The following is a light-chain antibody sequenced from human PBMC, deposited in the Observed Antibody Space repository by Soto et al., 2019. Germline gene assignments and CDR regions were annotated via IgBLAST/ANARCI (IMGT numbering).Light chain of an antibody. CDR2: QAS. CDR3: QQYDTYPWT. V-gene: IGKV1-5*03. Sequence: DIQMTQSPSRLSASVGDRVTITCRASQSIGSWLAWLQQKPGKAPNLLIYQASTLESGVPSRFTGSGSGTAFTFTISSLQPDDVATYYCQQYDTYPWTSGQGTKVEIK. CDR1: QSIGSW. J-gene: IGKJ1*01.